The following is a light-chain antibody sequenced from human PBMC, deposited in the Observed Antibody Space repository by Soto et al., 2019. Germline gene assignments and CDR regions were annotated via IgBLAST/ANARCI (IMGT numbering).Light chain of an antibody. Sequence: DIQMTQSPSTLSASVGDRVTITCRASQSISSWLAWYQQKPGKAPKLLIYDASSLESGVPSRFSGRGSGTEFTLTISSLQPDDFATYYCLQDINYPWTFGQGTKVEIK. CDR3: LQDINYPWT. J-gene: IGKJ1*01. V-gene: IGKV1-5*01. CDR2: DAS. CDR1: QSISSW.